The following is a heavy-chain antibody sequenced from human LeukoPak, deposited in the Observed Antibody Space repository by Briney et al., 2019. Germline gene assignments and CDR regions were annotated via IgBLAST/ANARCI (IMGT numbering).Heavy chain of an antibody. CDR3: AKDMAVGTTPRVYAFDV. D-gene: IGHD1/OR15-1a*01. J-gene: IGHJ3*01. CDR2: SSWNSGTI. CDR1: GFTFSDYA. Sequence: PGRSLRLSCAASGFTFSDYAMHWVRQVPGKGLEWVVGSSWNSGTIAYGDSVKGRATISRDNAGNSLYLEVNSLRVEDTALYYCAKDMAVGTTPRVYAFDVWGQGSLVTVSS. V-gene: IGHV3-9*01.